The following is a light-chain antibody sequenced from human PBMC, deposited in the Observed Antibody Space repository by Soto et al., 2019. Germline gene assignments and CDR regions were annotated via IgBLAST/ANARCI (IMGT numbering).Light chain of an antibody. CDR2: AAS. CDR3: QQLNSYPSVT. CDR1: QGISSY. J-gene: IGKJ3*01. Sequence: DIQLTQSPSFLSASVGDRVTITCRASQGISSYLAWYQQKPGKAPNLLIYAASTLQSGVPSRFSGSGSGTEFTLTISSLQPEEFATYYCQQLNSYPSVTFGPGTKVDIK. V-gene: IGKV1-9*01.